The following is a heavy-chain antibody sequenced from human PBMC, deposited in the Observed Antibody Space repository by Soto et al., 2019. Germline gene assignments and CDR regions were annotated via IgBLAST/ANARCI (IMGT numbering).Heavy chain of an antibody. CDR2: ISAYKGNT. CDR1: GYTFTSYG. Sequence: QVQLVQSGAEVKKPGASVKVSCKASGYTFTSYGISWVRQAPGQGLEWMGWISAYKGNTNYAQKLQGRVTMTTDTSTSTAYMELRSLRSDDTAVYYCARDQIRLHYYYYGIDVWGQGTTVTFSS. J-gene: IGHJ6*02. CDR3: ARDQIRLHYYYYGIDV. V-gene: IGHV1-18*04. D-gene: IGHD5-12*01.